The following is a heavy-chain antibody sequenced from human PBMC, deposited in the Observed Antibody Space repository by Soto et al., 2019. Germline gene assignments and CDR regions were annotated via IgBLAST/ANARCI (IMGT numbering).Heavy chain of an antibody. J-gene: IGHJ5*02. Sequence: PSETLSPTCPVYGGSLSGYYWSWIRQPPGKGLEWMGAINHSGSTDYNPSSKSRVTISVDTSKNQFSLKLSSVTAADTAVYYCARGGRVGESNIRFDPWGQGTLVTVS. V-gene: IGHV4-34*01. CDR3: ARGGRVGESNIRFDP. CDR1: GGSLSGYY. D-gene: IGHD3-10*01. CDR2: INHSGST.